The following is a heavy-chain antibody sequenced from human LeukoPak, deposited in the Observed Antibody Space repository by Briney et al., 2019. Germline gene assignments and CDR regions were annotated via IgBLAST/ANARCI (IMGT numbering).Heavy chain of an antibody. CDR1: GFTVSSYE. Sequence: GGSLRLSCAASGFTVSSYEFYWVRQAPGKGLEWVSYISSDGTTIKYADSVKGRFTIPRDDAKRSLYLQMNGLRADDMAIYYCGAARQYVGAFDIWGQGTVVTVSS. J-gene: IGHJ3*02. CDR2: ISSDGTTI. V-gene: IGHV3-48*03. D-gene: IGHD3-16*01. CDR3: GAARQYVGAFDI.